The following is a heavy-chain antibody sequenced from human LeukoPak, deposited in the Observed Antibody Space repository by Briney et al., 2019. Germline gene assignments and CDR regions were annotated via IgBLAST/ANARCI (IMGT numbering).Heavy chain of an antibody. CDR2: ISSSSSYI. J-gene: IGHJ5*02. CDR1: GFTFSSYS. V-gene: IGHV3-21*01. Sequence: PGGSLRLSCAASGFTFSSYSMNWVRQAPGKGLEWVSSISSSSSYIYYADSVKGRFTISRDNAKNSLYLQMNSLRAEDTAVYYCARGPLVAATNWFDPWGQGTLVTVSS. CDR3: ARGPLVAATNWFDP. D-gene: IGHD2-15*01.